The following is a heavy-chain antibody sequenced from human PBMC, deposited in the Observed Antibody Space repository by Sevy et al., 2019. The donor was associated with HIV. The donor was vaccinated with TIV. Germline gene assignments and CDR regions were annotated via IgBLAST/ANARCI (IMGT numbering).Heavy chain of an antibody. Sequence: LRLSCAASGFTFSSHAMHWVRQAPGKGLEWVALISYDGVIKYYAESVKGRFTISRDNSKNTLYLQMNSLRADDTAVYYCAREAGYSTGWSPGNYWGQGTLVTVSS. D-gene: IGHD6-19*01. CDR1: GFTFSSHA. V-gene: IGHV3-30*14. J-gene: IGHJ4*02. CDR3: AREAGYSTGWSPGNY. CDR2: ISYDGVIK.